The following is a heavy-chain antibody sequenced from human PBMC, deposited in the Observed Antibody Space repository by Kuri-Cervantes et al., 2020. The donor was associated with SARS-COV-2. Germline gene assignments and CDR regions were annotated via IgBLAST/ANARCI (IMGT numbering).Heavy chain of an antibody. CDR3: ARDLKRGGQAYYYMDV. CDR1: GGSISSGDYY. J-gene: IGHJ6*03. Sequence: SCTVSGGSISSGDYYWSWIRQPPGKGLEWIGYIFYRGSAYYNPSLKSRLSMSVDTSKNQFALKLSSVTAADTAVYYCARDLKRGGQAYYYMDVWGKGTTVTVSS. D-gene: IGHD2-15*01. V-gene: IGHV4-30-4*08. CDR2: IFYRGSA.